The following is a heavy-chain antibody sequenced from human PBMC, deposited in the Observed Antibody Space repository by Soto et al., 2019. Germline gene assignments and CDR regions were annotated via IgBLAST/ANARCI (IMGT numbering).Heavy chain of an antibody. J-gene: IGHJ4*01. V-gene: IGHV4-38-2*02. CDR3: ARVHVMVVAGSTFDY. D-gene: IGHD6-19*01. CDR2: IYHGGTT. CDR1: GYPIGSGSY. Sequence: PSETLSLTCTVSGYPIGSGSYWAWIRQPPGKGPEWIASIYHGGTTFYNPSLKSRITISVDTSNNQFSLKLTSVTAAGTAVYYCARVHVMVVAGSTFDYWGHGTLVTVSS.